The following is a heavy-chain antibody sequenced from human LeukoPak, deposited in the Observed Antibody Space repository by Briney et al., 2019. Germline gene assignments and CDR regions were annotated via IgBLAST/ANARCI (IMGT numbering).Heavy chain of an antibody. J-gene: IGHJ4*02. V-gene: IGHV3-48*04. CDR3: ARDRFTYCGGDYYNDY. CDR2: ISSSSSTI. D-gene: IGHD2-21*02. Sequence: GGSLRLSCAASRFTFSSYSMNWVRQAPGKGLEWVSYISSSSSTIYYADSVKGRFTISRDNAKNSLYLQMNSLRAEGTAVYYCARDRFTYCGGDYYNDYWGQGTLVTVSS. CDR1: RFTFSSYS.